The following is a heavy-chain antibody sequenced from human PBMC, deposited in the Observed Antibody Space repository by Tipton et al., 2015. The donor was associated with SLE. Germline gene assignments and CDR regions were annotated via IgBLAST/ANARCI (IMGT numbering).Heavy chain of an antibody. D-gene: IGHD3-22*01. J-gene: IGHJ6*02. Sequence: GSLRLSCAASGFTFSSYAMSWVRQAPGKGLEWVSAISGSGGSTYYADSVKGRFTISRDNSKNTLYLQMNSLRAEDTAVYYCAKGYYYDSSGYYYPPTYYYYYGMDVWGQGTTVTVSS. CDR3: AKGYYYDSSGYYYPPTYYYYYGMDV. V-gene: IGHV3-23*01. CDR1: GFTFSSYA. CDR2: ISGSGGST.